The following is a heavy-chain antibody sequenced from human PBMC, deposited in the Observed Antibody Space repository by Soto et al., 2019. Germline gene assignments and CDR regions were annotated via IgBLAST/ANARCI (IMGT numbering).Heavy chain of an antibody. V-gene: IGHV3-21*01. CDR1: GFTFSSYS. CDR3: ARDPHYCSSTSCYRGEGY. D-gene: IGHD2-2*01. Sequence: LRLSCAASGFTFSSYSMNWVRQAPGKGLEWVSSISSSSSYIYYADSVKGRFTISRDNAKNSLYLQMNSLRAEDTAVYYCARDPHYCSSTSCYRGEGYWGQGTLVTVSS. CDR2: ISSSSSYI. J-gene: IGHJ4*02.